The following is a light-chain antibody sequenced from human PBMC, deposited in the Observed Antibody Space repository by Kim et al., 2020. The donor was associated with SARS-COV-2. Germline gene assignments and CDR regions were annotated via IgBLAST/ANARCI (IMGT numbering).Light chain of an antibody. CDR1: KDSRND. Sequence: ASVGDIVTITCRASKDSRNDLGWYQQNPGRAPQRPIYGAYSVQSGGPSRGSGSGSGAEFSLTICSLQPEDFATYFCLQNNTDPITFGQGTRLEIK. J-gene: IGKJ5*01. CDR3: LQNNTDPIT. V-gene: IGKV1-17*01. CDR2: GAY.